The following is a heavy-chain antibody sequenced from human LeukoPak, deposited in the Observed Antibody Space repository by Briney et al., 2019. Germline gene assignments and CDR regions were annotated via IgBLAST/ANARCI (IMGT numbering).Heavy chain of an antibody. CDR1: GDSITTSNHF. Sequence: SETLSLTCTVSGDSITTSNHFWGWIRQPPGKGLEWIGSVYYNRNTYYNPSLKSRVTISVDTSENQFSLKLTSVTAADTAMYYCARLFGSGSPYKYVYWGQGTLVTVSS. J-gene: IGHJ4*02. V-gene: IGHV4-39*01. CDR2: VYYNRNT. CDR3: ARLFGSGSPYKYVY. D-gene: IGHD3-10*01.